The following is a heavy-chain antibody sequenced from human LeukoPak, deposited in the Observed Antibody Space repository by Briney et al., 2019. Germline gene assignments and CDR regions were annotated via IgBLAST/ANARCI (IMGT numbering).Heavy chain of an antibody. CDR3: AKDGYNYDFDY. D-gene: IGHD5-24*01. V-gene: IGHV3-23*01. CDR2: ISGSGGST. J-gene: IGHJ4*02. CDR1: GFTFSSYA. Sequence: GGSLRLSCAASGFTFSSYAMSWVRQAPGKGLKGVSAISGSGGSTYYADSVKGRFTISRDNSKNTLYLQMNSLRAEDTAVYYCAKDGYNYDFDYWGQGTLVTVSS.